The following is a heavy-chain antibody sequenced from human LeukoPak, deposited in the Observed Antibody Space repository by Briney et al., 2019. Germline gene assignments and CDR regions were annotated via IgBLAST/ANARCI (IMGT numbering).Heavy chain of an antibody. J-gene: IGHJ6*02. V-gene: IGHV3-23*01. Sequence: GGSLRLSCTASGFTFGDYAMSWVRQAPGKGLEWVSGISDSGGSTYYADSVKGRFTISRDNSKNTLYLQMNSLRAEDTAVYYCARGVTDTHYYYGMDVWGQGTTVTVSS. CDR2: ISDSGGST. D-gene: IGHD5-18*01. CDR3: ARGVTDTHYYYGMDV. CDR1: GFTFGDYA.